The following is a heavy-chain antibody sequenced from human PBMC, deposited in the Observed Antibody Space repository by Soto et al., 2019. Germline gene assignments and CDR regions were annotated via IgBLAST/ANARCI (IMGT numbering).Heavy chain of an antibody. D-gene: IGHD3-16*01. CDR3: AHIPNYYQYDWFDP. CDR1: GFSLTTRGVG. J-gene: IGHJ5*02. CDR2: IYWDDDK. V-gene: IGHV2-5*02. Sequence: QITLKESGPTLVKPTQTLTLTCTFSGFSLTTRGVGVGWIRQPPGKALECLALIYWDDDKRYSPSLQSRLSLTKDTSKNPVVLTMTNVDPVDTATYYCAHIPNYYQYDWFDPWGQGTLVSVSS.